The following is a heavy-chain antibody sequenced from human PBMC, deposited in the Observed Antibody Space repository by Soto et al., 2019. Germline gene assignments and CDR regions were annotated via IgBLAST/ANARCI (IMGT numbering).Heavy chain of an antibody. CDR1: GFTFSTYA. D-gene: IGHD6-13*01. Sequence: QVQLVESGGGVVQPGRSLRLSCAASGFTFSTYAMHWVRQAPGKGLEWVSVISFDSTNEYYATSVKGRFTISRDNAKNTLFVQMSTLRGDDTAVYYRARGTRLMAAPGPGGLDVWGHGTTVIVSS. J-gene: IGHJ6*02. V-gene: IGHV3-30-3*01. CDR2: ISFDSTNE. CDR3: ARGTRLMAAPGPGGLDV.